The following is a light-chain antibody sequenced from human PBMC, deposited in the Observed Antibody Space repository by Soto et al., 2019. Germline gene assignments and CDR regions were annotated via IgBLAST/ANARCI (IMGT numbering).Light chain of an antibody. Sequence: QSVLTQPPSVSAAPGQKVTISCSGSSSNIGGNSVSWYQQLPGTAPKLLIYDDNKRPSGITDRFSGSKSGTSATLGITGFQTGDEADYYCGSWDSSLSAYVFGTGTKVTVL. J-gene: IGLJ1*01. V-gene: IGLV1-51*01. CDR3: GSWDSSLSAYV. CDR2: DDN. CDR1: SSNIGGNS.